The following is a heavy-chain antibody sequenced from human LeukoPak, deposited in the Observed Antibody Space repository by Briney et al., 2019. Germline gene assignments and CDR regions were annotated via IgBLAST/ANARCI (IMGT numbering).Heavy chain of an antibody. V-gene: IGHV4-59*01. CDR2: IYYSGST. CDR3: ARFGGYDILTGYSGFFDY. J-gene: IGHJ4*02. CDR1: GGSISSYY. D-gene: IGHD3-9*01. Sequence: SETLSLTCTVSGGSISSYYWSWFRQPPGKGLEGIGYIYYSGSTNYNPSFMSRVTISVDTSKNQFSLKLSSVTAADTAVYYCARFGGYDILTGYSGFFDYWGQGTLVTVSS.